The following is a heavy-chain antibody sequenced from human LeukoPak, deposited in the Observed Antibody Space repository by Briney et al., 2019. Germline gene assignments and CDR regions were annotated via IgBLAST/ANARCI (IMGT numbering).Heavy chain of an antibody. CDR2: ISGSGGST. J-gene: IGHJ4*02. CDR1: GFTFSSYA. Sequence: PGGSLRLSCAVSGFTFSSYAMSWVRQAPGKGLEWVSAISGSGGSTYYADSVKGRFTISRDNSKNTLYLQMNSLRAEDTAVYYCARSAVSVLSNFDYWGQGTLVTVSS. CDR3: ARSAVSVLSNFDY. D-gene: IGHD5/OR15-5a*01. V-gene: IGHV3-23*01.